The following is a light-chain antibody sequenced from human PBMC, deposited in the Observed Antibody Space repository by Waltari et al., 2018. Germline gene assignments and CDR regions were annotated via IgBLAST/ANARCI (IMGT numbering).Light chain of an antibody. V-gene: IGKV1-39*01. Sequence: DIQMTHSPSSLSTSVGGRVTISCRASQDITSYLNWYQQKAGKAPKLLITFGSTLQSGVSSRFSVSGSGTDFTLTITNVQPEDSAYYYCQLSYTTPHTFGQGTKVEIK. CDR2: FGS. CDR3: QLSYTTPHT. J-gene: IGKJ2*01. CDR1: QDITSY.